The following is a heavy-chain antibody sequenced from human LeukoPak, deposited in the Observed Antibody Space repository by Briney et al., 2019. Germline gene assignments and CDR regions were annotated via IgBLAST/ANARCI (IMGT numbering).Heavy chain of an antibody. J-gene: IGHJ4*02. CDR2: IYPGDSDT. CDR1: GYSFTSYW. CDR3: ARPAAMPEDYFDY. V-gene: IGHV5-51*01. Sequence: GESLKTSCKGSGYSFTSYWIGWVRQMPGRGLEWMGIIYPGDSDTRYSPSFQGQVTISADKSISTAYLQWSSLKASDTAMYYCARPAAMPEDYFDYWGQGTLVTVSS. D-gene: IGHD2-2*01.